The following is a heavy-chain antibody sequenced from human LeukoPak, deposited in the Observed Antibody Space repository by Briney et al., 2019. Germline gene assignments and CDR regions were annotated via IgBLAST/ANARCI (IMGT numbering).Heavy chain of an antibody. Sequence: PGGSLRLSCAASGFPFSSDAMSWVRQAPGKGLEWVSGVSGSGGSTYYADSVKGGFTISRDKSKNTLYLQMNRLRAEDTAVYYCAKSDYYDSSGHPSSFEYWGQGTLVTVSS. CDR3: AKSDYYDSSGHPSSFEY. CDR1: GFPFSSDA. V-gene: IGHV3-23*01. D-gene: IGHD3-22*01. CDR2: VSGSGGST. J-gene: IGHJ4*02.